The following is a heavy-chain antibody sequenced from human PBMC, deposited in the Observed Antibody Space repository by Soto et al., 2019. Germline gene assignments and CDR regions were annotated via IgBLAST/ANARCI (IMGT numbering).Heavy chain of an antibody. D-gene: IGHD4-17*01. J-gene: IGHJ5*02. Sequence: QVQLVQSGAEVKKPGSSVKVSCQASGGTFSSYAISWVRQAPGQGREWMGGIIPIFGTANYAQKFQGRVTITADESTSTAYMELSSLRSEDTAVYYCARASDYGDYRYRGWFDPWGQGTLVTVSS. CDR2: IIPIFGTA. CDR1: GGTFSSYA. CDR3: ARASDYGDYRYRGWFDP. V-gene: IGHV1-69*01.